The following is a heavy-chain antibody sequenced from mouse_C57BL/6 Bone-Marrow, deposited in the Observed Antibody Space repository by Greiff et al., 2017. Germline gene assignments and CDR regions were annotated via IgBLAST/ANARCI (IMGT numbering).Heavy chain of an antibody. D-gene: IGHD1-1*01. J-gene: IGHJ2*01. Sequence: EVQLQESGPGLVKPSQSLSLTCSVTGYSITSGYYWNWIRQFPGNKLEWMGYISYDGSNNYNPSLKNRISITRDTSKNQFFLKLNSVTTEDTATYYCASLYYYGSSYERTNFDYWGQGTTLTVSS. CDR3: ASLYYYGSSYERTNFDY. V-gene: IGHV3-6*01. CDR1: GYSITSGYY. CDR2: ISYDGSN.